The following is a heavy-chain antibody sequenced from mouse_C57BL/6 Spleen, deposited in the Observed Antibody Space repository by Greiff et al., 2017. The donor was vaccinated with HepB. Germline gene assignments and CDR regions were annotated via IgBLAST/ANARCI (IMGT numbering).Heavy chain of an antibody. J-gene: IGHJ4*01. CDR1: GYTFTSYW. D-gene: IGHD2-5*01. Sequence: QVHVKQPGTELVKPGASVKLSCKASGYTFTSYWMHWVKQRPGQGLEWIGNINPSNGGTNYNEKFKSKATLTVDKSSSTAYMQLSSLTSEDSAVYYCARGGTTYYSNYEAMDYWGQGTSVTVSS. V-gene: IGHV1-53*01. CDR3: ARGGTTYYSNYEAMDY. CDR2: INPSNGGT.